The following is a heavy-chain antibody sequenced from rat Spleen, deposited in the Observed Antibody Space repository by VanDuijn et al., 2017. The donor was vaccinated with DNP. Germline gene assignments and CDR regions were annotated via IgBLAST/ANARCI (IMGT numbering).Heavy chain of an antibody. CDR3: ARWPGYNPPYAMDA. CDR1: GYSITSGYR. CDR2: INSAGST. Sequence: EVQLQESGPGLVKPSQSLSLTCSVTGYSITSGYRWNWIRKFPGNKLEWMGYINSAGSTDYNPSLKSRISTTRDTSKNQLFLQVNSVTTEDTATYYCARWPGYNPPYAMDAWGQGTSVTVSS. J-gene: IGHJ4*01. D-gene: IGHD1-4*01. V-gene: IGHV3-3*01.